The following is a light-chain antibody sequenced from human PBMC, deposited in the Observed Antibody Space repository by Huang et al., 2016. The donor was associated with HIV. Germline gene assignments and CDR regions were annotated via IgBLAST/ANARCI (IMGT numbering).Light chain of an antibody. CDR1: ESIGSW. J-gene: IGKJ2*01. Sequence: IQMTQSPSTLSASVGDRVTVTCRASESIGSWLAWYQQKPGKAPKLLIYKASTSASEVPSRCSGSGSGTQFTLIISSLQPDDFATYYCQQYSTSRYSFGQGTKVEIK. V-gene: IGKV1-5*03. CDR3: QQYSTSRYS. CDR2: KAS.